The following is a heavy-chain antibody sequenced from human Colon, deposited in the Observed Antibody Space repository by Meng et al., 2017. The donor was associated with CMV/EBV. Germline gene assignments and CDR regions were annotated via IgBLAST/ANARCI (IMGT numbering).Heavy chain of an antibody. Sequence: GESLKISCEASGFTFNTYSMNWVRQAPGKGLEWVSYISSSSDTILYTDSVKGRFTISRDNAKNSLYLQMNSLRAEDTAVYYCARVPVGATTPPVDYWGQGTLVTVSS. CDR1: GFTFNTYS. CDR2: ISSSSDTI. V-gene: IGHV3-48*04. CDR3: ARVPVGATTPPVDY. D-gene: IGHD1-26*01. J-gene: IGHJ4*02.